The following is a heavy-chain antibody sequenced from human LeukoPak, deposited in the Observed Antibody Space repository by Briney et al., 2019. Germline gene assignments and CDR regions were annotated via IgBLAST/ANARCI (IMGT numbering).Heavy chain of an antibody. V-gene: IGHV3-21*01. D-gene: IGHD1-26*01. Sequence: GGSLRLSCAASGFTFSSYSMNWVRQAPGKGLEWGSSISSSSSYIYYADSVKGRFTISRDNAKNSLYLQMNSLRAEDTAVYYCARGLVGATSPAYFDYWGQGTLVTVSS. CDR2: ISSSSSYI. CDR3: ARGLVGATSPAYFDY. CDR1: GFTFSSYS. J-gene: IGHJ4*02.